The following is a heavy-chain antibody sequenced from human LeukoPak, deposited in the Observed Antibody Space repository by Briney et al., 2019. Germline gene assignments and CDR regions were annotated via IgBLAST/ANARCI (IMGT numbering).Heavy chain of an antibody. CDR3: ARDIVGATGDY. J-gene: IGHJ4*02. CDR1: GFTFSSYW. CDR2: INTDGSST. D-gene: IGHD1-26*01. Sequence: QPGGSLRLSCAASGFTFSSYWRHWVRQAPGKGLVWVSRINTDGSSTYADSVKGRFTISRDNAKNTVFLQMNSLRADDTAVYYCARDIVGATGDYWGQGTLVTVSS. V-gene: IGHV3-74*01.